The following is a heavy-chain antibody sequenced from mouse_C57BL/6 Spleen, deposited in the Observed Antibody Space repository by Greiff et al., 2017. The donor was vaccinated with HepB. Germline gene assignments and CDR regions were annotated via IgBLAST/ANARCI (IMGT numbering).Heavy chain of an antibody. CDR3: AIYYGNWYFDV. D-gene: IGHD2-1*01. CDR1: GYSITSGYY. Sequence: VQLKESGPGLVKPSQSLSLTCSVTGYSITSGYYWNWIRQFPGNKLEWMGYISYDGSNNYNPSLKNRISITRDTSKNQFFLKLNSVTTEDTATYYCAIYYGNWYFDVWGTGTTVTVSS. V-gene: IGHV3-6*01. CDR2: ISYDGSN. J-gene: IGHJ1*03.